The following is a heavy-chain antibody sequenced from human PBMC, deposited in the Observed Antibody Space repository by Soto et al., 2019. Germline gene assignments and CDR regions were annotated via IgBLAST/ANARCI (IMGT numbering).Heavy chain of an antibody. Sequence: QVQLVQSGAEVKKPGASVKVSCKASGYTFTSYGISWVRQAPGQGHEWMGWINAYNGNTNYPQKLQGRVTMTTDTTTSTAYTELRSVSTADKAVYYCARGYRGDGGTGHRCDPWGEGTLVTVSS. CDR1: GYTFTSYG. D-gene: IGHD1-1*01. J-gene: IGHJ5*02. CDR3: ARGYRGDGGTGHRCDP. CDR2: INAYNGNT. V-gene: IGHV1-18*01.